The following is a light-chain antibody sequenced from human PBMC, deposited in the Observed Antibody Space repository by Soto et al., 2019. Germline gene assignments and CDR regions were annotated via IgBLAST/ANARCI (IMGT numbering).Light chain of an antibody. J-gene: IGKJ4*01. CDR3: QQYNNGPLT. Sequence: EIVMTQSPATLSVSPGERATLSCRASQSVSSNLAWYQQKPGQAPRLLIYGASTRATGIPARFSGSGSGTDFPLTISSLQSEDFAVYYCQQYNNGPLTFGGGTKVETK. CDR2: GAS. V-gene: IGKV3-15*01. CDR1: QSVSSN.